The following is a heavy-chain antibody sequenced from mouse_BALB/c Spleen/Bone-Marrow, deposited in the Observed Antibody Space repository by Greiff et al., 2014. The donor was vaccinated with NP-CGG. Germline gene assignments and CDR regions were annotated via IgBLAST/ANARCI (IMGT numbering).Heavy chain of an antibody. CDR2: IDPANGNT. J-gene: IGHJ3*01. Sequence: DVQLQESGAELVKPGASVKLSCTASGFNIKDTYMHWVKQRPEQGLEWIGRIDPANGNTKYDPKLQGKATITADTSSNTAYLQLSSLTSEDTAVYYCATYYYGSSWGFAYWGQGTLVTVSA. D-gene: IGHD1-1*01. CDR3: ATYYYGSSWGFAY. CDR1: GFNIKDTY. V-gene: IGHV14-3*02.